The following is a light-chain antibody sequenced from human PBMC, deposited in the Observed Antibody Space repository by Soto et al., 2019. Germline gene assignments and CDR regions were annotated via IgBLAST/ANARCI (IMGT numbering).Light chain of an antibody. V-gene: IGKV1-6*01. CDR2: AAS. CDR1: QAIRND. J-gene: IGKJ1*01. CDR3: LQYYIHPRT. Sequence: AVQMTQSPSSLSASVGDRVTITCRASQAIRNDLGWYQQRPGKAPKLLIFAASSLQSGVPSRFSGSGSGTDFTLTISSLQPEDFATYYCLQYYIHPRTFGLGTKVEIK.